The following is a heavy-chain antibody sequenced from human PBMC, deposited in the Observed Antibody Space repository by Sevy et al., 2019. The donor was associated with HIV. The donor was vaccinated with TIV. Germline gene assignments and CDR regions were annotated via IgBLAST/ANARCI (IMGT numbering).Heavy chain of an antibody. CDR3: ARWDADRRWYFDY. CDR2: VSRSSSYI. CDR1: GFTFSSYS. J-gene: IGHJ4*02. V-gene: IGHV3-21*01. Sequence: GGSLRLSCAASGFTFSSYSMNWVRQAPGKGLEWVSSVSRSSSYIYHADSVKGRFTISRDNAKNSLNLQMNSLRAEDTAVYYCARWDADRRWYFDYWGQGILVTVSS. D-gene: IGHD1-26*01.